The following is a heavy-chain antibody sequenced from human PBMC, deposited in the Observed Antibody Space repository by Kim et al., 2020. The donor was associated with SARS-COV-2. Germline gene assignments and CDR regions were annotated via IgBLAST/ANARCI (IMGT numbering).Heavy chain of an antibody. CDR2: FDPEDGET. CDR1: GYTLTELS. Sequence: ASVKVSCKVSGYTLTELSMHWVRQAPGKGLEWMGGFDPEDGETIYAQKFQGRVTMTEDTSTDTAYMELSSLRSEDTAVYYCATGGITIFGVVITYGMDVWGQGTTVPVSS. J-gene: IGHJ6*02. CDR3: ATGGITIFGVVITYGMDV. V-gene: IGHV1-24*01. D-gene: IGHD3-3*01.